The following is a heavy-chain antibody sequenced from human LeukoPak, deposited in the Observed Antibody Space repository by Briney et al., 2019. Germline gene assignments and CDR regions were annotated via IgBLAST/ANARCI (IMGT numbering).Heavy chain of an antibody. V-gene: IGHV4-31*03. CDR3: ARDVRQTGIAAAGTNWFDP. CDR1: GGSISRGGYY. D-gene: IGHD6-13*01. CDR2: IYYSGST. Sequence: PSQTLSLTCTVSGGSISRGGYYWSWIRQHPGKGLEWIGYIYYSGSTYYNPSLKSRVTISVDTSKNQFSLKLSSVTAADTAVYYCARDVRQTGIAAAGTNWFDPWGQGTLVTVSS. J-gene: IGHJ5*02.